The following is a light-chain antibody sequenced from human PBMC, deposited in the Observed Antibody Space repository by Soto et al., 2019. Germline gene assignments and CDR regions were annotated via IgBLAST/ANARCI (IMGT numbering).Light chain of an antibody. Sequence: DIQMTQSPTSLSASVGDRVTITCRASQGIRNFGAWYQQKPGKAPKLLIYAASTLQSGVPYWFSGSGSGTDLTLTINSLQPEDVATYSCQEYSSVPIFGPGTKVEIK. CDR3: QEYSSVPI. CDR2: AAS. J-gene: IGKJ3*01. CDR1: QGIRNF. V-gene: IGKV1-27*01.